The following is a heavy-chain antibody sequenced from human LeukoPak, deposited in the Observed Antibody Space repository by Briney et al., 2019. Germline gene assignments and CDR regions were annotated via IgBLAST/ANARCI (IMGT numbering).Heavy chain of an antibody. D-gene: IGHD2-2*02. CDR2: IYTSGST. Sequence: SETLSLTCTVSGGSISSGGYYWSWIRQPAGKGLEWIGRIYTSGSTNYNPSLKSRVTMSVDTSKNQFSLNLSSVTAADTALYYCARHCSSTNCYTFNWFDPWGQGTLVTVSS. CDR1: GGSISSGGYY. V-gene: IGHV4-61*02. J-gene: IGHJ5*02. CDR3: ARHCSSTNCYTFNWFDP.